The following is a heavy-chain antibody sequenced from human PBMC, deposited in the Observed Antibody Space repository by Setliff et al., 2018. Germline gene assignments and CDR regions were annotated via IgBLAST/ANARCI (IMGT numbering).Heavy chain of an antibody. J-gene: IGHJ4*02. CDR2: INAGNGNT. D-gene: IGHD6-19*01. Sequence: ASVKVSCKASGYTFTSYAMHWVRQAPGQRLEWMGWINAGNGNTKYSQKFQGRVTITRDTSASTTDMELSSLRSEDTAVYYCATLAVAGTLDYWGQGTLVTVSS. V-gene: IGHV1-3*01. CDR1: GYTFTSYA. CDR3: ATLAVAGTLDY.